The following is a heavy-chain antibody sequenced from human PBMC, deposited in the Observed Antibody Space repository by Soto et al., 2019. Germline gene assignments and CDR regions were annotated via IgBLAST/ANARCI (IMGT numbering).Heavy chain of an antibody. CDR1: GGSISSSSYY. V-gene: IGHV4-39*01. CDR2: IYYSGST. CDR3: ARPVGYGDYVTREYYFDY. Sequence: SETLSLTCTVSGGSISSSSYYWGWIRQPPGKGLEWIGSIYYSGSTYYNPSLKSRVTISVDTSKNQFSLKLSSVTAADTAVYYCARPVGYGDYVTREYYFDYWGQGTLVTVS. D-gene: IGHD4-17*01. J-gene: IGHJ4*02.